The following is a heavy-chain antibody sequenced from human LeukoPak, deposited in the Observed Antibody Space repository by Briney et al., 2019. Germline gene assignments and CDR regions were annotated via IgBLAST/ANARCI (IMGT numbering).Heavy chain of an antibody. CDR3: AKGPNVLGTNWFDP. D-gene: IGHD3-16*01. CDR1: GFTFSSYA. J-gene: IGHJ5*02. V-gene: IGHV3-23*01. Sequence: GGSLRLSCAASGFTFSSYAMSWVRQAPGKGLEWVSAISGSGGSTYYADSVKGRFTISRDNSKNTLHLQMNSLRAEDTAVYYCAKGPNVLGTNWFDPWGQGTLVTVSS. CDR2: ISGSGGST.